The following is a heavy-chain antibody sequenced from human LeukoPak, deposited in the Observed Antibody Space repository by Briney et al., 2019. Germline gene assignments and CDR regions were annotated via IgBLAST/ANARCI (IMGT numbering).Heavy chain of an antibody. CDR3: AREDTAPDY. CDR2: ISAYNGNT. D-gene: IGHD5-18*01. V-gene: IGHV1-18*04. Sequence: GASVKVSCKASGYTFTGYYMHWVRQAPGQGLEWMGWISAYNGNTNYAQKLQGRVTMTTDTSTSTAYMELRSLRSDDTAVYYCAREDTAPDYWGQGTLVTVSS. CDR1: GYTFTGYY. J-gene: IGHJ4*02.